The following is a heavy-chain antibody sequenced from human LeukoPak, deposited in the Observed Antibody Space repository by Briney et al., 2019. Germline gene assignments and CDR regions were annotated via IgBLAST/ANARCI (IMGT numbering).Heavy chain of an antibody. D-gene: IGHD3-10*01. CDR1: GGTFSSYA. Sequence: GASVKVSCKASGGTFSSYAISWVRQAPGQGLEWMGRIIPIFGTANYAQKFQGRVTITTDESTSTAYMELSSLRSEDTAVYYCARGGFGELVPFNWFDPWGQGTLVTVSS. CDR2: IIPIFGTA. V-gene: IGHV1-69*05. J-gene: IGHJ5*02. CDR3: ARGGFGELVPFNWFDP.